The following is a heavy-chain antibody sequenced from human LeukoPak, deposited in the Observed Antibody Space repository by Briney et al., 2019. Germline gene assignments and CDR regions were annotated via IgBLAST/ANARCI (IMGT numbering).Heavy chain of an antibody. V-gene: IGHV3-23*01. J-gene: IGHJ4*02. Sequence: GGSLRLSCAASGFTFSSYAMSWVRQAPGKGLEWVSTMSGSGGNTYYADSVKGRFTISRDNSKNTLYLQVNNLRAEDTAVYYCAKRAYSNYDFDYWGQGTLVTVSS. CDR1: GFTFSSYA. CDR2: MSGSGGNT. CDR3: AKRAYSNYDFDY. D-gene: IGHD4-11*01.